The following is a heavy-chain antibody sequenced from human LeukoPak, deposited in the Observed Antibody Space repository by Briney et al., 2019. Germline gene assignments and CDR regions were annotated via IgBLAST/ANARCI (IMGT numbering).Heavy chain of an antibody. CDR3: AKSHPPTVTTEEGEYLQH. V-gene: IGHV3-30*18. J-gene: IGHJ1*01. CDR1: GFTFSSFG. Sequence: PGGSLRLSCAASGFTFSSFGMHWVRQAPGQGLEWVAVISFDGSNQYYGDSVKGRFTIYRDNFKNTVYLQMNSLRAEETAVYYCAKSHPPTVTTEEGEYLQHWGQGTLVTASS. D-gene: IGHD4-17*01. CDR2: ISFDGSNQ.